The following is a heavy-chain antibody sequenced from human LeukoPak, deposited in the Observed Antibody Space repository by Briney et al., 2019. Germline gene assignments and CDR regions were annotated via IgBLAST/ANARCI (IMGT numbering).Heavy chain of an antibody. CDR2: IYYSGST. CDR1: GGSVSSGSYY. Sequence: ASETLSLTCTVSGGSVSSGSYYWSWIRQPPGKGLEWIGYIYYSGSTNYNPSLKSGVTISVDTSKNQFSLKLSSVPAADTAVYYCARDLLWWGQGNLVTVSS. J-gene: IGHJ4*02. V-gene: IGHV4-61*01. D-gene: IGHD3-10*01. CDR3: ARDLLW.